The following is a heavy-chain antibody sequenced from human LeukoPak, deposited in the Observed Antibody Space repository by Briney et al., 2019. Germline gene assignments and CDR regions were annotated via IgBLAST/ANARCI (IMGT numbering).Heavy chain of an antibody. Sequence: GGSLRLSCAASGFTVSSNYMSWVRQAPGKGLEWVSVIYSGGSTYYADSVKGRFTISRDNAKNSLYLQMNSLRAEDTAVYYCARDKYSSSWYEIDYWGQGTLVTVSS. V-gene: IGHV3-66*01. CDR2: IYSGGST. J-gene: IGHJ4*02. CDR3: ARDKYSSSWYEIDY. D-gene: IGHD6-13*01. CDR1: GFTVSSNY.